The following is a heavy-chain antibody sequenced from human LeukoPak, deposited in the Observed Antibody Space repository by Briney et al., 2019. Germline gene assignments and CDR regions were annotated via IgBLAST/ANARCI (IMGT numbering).Heavy chain of an antibody. V-gene: IGHV3-15*07. CDR3: TTGNWGPY. J-gene: IGHJ4*02. D-gene: IGHD7-27*01. CDR2: IKRKTDAGTT. Sequence: GGSLRLSCAASGFTVGSSFMTWVRQAPGKGLEWVGRIKRKTDAGTTDYATPVKGRFTISRDDSKNTLYLQMNSLKTEDTAVYYCTTGNWGPYWGQGTLVTVSS. CDR1: GFTVGSSF.